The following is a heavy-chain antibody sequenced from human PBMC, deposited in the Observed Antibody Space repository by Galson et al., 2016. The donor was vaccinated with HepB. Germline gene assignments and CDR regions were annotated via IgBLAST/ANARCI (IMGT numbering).Heavy chain of an antibody. D-gene: IGHD4-17*01. CDR2: IIPIFGSA. CDR1: GGTFTSYV. V-gene: IGHV1-69*13. Sequence: SVKVSCKASGGTFTSYVISWVRQAPGQGLEWMGGIIPIFGSANFAQKFQGRVTIMADESTSTAYMELSSLTSEDTAVYYCASRPAYGDYDFYYGMDVWGQGPTVTVSS. J-gene: IGHJ6*02. CDR3: ASRPAYGDYDFYYGMDV.